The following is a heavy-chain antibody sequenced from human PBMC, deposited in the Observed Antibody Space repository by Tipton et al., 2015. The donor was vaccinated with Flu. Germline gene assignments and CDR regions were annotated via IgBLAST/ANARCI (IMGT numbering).Heavy chain of an antibody. Sequence: QLVQSGGGLVQPGGSLRLSCAASGFTFSSYEMNWVRQAPGKGLEWVSYISSSGSTIYYADSVKGRFTISRDNAKNSLYLQMNSLRAEDPAVYYCARDSVTTEVSYFYGMDVWGQGTTVTVSS. CDR2: ISSSGSTI. CDR3: ARDSVTTEVSYFYGMDV. CDR1: GFTFSSYE. V-gene: IGHV3-48*03. D-gene: IGHD4-17*01. J-gene: IGHJ6*02.